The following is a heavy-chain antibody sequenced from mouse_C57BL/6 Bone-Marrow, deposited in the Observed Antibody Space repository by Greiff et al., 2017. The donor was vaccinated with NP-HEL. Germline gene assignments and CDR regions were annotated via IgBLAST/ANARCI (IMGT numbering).Heavy chain of an antibody. V-gene: IGHV1-54*01. CDR2: INPGSGGT. CDR1: GYAFTNYL. J-gene: IGHJ3*01. CDR3: ARGGNYVPAAY. Sequence: VQLQQSGAELVRPGTSVKVSCKASGYAFTNYLIEWVKQRPGQGLEWIGVINPGSGGTNYNEKFKGKATLTADKSSSTAYMQLSSLTSEDSAVYFCARGGNYVPAAYWGQGTLVTVSA. D-gene: IGHD1-1*01.